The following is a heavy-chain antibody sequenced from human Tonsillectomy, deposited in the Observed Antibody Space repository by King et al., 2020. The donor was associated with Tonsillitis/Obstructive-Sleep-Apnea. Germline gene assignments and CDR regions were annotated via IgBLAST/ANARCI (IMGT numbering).Heavy chain of an antibody. CDR3: ARDDKDDRCVDC. V-gene: IGHV1-46*01. J-gene: IGHJ4*02. CDR1: GYTFTRYY. Sequence: VQLVESGAEVKKPGASVKLSCKTYGYTFTRYYTHWVRQAPGQGLEWMGIINPSSAITTYAQKFQGRVTMTRDMSTSTVHMELSSLRSEDTAVYYCARDDKDDRCVDCWGQGTLVTVSS. CDR2: INPSSAIT. D-gene: IGHD2-15*01.